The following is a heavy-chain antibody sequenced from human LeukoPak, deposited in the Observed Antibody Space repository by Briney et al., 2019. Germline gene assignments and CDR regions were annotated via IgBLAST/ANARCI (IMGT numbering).Heavy chain of an antibody. Sequence: GASVKVSCKASGYTFTSYGISWVRQAPGQGLEWMGWISAYTGNTNYAQKLQGRVTITTDTSTSTAYMELRSLRSDDTAVYYCARKLLKWELDYWGQGTLVTVSS. V-gene: IGHV1-18*01. CDR1: GYTFTSYG. CDR3: ARKLLKWELDY. CDR2: ISAYTGNT. D-gene: IGHD1-26*01. J-gene: IGHJ4*02.